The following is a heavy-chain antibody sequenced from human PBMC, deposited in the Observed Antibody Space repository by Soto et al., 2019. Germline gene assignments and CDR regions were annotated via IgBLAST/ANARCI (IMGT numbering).Heavy chain of an antibody. CDR3: IRQLGIGGY. J-gene: IGHJ4*02. Sequence: PGGSLRLSCAASGFTFSGSAMHWVRQASGKGLEWVGRIRSKANSYATSYAASVKGRFTISRDDSENTAYLQMNSLKIEDTAMYYCIRQLGIGGYWGLGTLVTVSS. CDR1: GFTFSGSA. CDR2: IRSKANSYAT. D-gene: IGHD1-26*01. V-gene: IGHV3-73*01.